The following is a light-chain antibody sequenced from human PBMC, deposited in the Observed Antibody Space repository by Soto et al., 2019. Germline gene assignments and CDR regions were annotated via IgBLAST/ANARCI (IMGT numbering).Light chain of an antibody. CDR2: VAY. J-gene: IGKJ5*01. Sequence: DIQMTQSPSSLSASVGDRVTISCRASQSISSYLNWYRQRPWRGPKLLMYVAYFLHRGVPSGFSGVRSGTAIILPTSSLQPEDFASYYCKQSNSTPRTSGQGPRL. CDR3: KQSNSTPRT. CDR1: QSISSY. V-gene: IGKV1-39*01.